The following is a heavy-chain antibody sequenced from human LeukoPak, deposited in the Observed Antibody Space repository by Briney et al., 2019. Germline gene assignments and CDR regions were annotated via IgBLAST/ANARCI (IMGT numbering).Heavy chain of an antibody. CDR1: GYTFTAYF. J-gene: IGHJ4*02. CDR3: TRDVPGYSSDFDL. V-gene: IGHV1-2*02. Sequence: GASVKVSCKASGYTFTAYFMHWVRQAPGQGLEWMAWINPSSGDTTYAQKFQGRVTMTRDTSINTAYMELCGLTSDDTAIYYCTRDVPGYSSDFDLWGQGTLVTVSS. CDR2: INPSSGDT. D-gene: IGHD6-19*01.